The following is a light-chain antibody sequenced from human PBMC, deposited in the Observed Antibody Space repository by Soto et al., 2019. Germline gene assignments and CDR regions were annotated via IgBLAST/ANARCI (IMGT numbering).Light chain of an antibody. J-gene: IGKJ4*01. CDR3: QQSYKSPLT. CDR2: AAS. Sequence: DIQMTQSPSSLSASVGDRVTITCRASQSITTYLNWYQQRPGTAPKVLIFAASTLQSGVPSRFSCSGFRSDFTLTIRSLQPEDSATYYCQQSYKSPLTFGGGTKVEIK. CDR1: QSITTY. V-gene: IGKV1-39*01.